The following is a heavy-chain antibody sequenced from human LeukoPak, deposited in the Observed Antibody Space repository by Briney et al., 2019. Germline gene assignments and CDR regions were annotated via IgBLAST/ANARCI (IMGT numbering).Heavy chain of an antibody. Sequence: PSETLSLTCTVSGGSIDSYYWSWIRQPPGKGLEWIGYIYYTGSTEYHPSLKSRVTISLDTSKNQFSLKLTSVPAADTAVYYCARLTKGRYFDYIFDYWGQGTLFTVST. V-gene: IGHV4-59*01. J-gene: IGHJ4*02. CDR3: ARLTKGRYFDYIFDY. D-gene: IGHD3-9*01. CDR1: GGSIDSYY. CDR2: IYYTGST.